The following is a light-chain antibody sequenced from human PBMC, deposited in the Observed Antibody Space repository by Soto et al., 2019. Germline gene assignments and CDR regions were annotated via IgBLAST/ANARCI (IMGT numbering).Light chain of an antibody. J-gene: IGKJ4*01. CDR1: QTVSSY. CDR2: DAS. CDR3: QQRSNLPLT. Sequence: EIVLTQSPATVSLSPGERATLSCRASQTVSSYLAWFQQKPGQAPRLLIYDASNRATGIPARFSGSGSGTDFALTISSLEPEDFAVYYCQQRSNLPLTFGGGTKVEIK. V-gene: IGKV3-11*01.